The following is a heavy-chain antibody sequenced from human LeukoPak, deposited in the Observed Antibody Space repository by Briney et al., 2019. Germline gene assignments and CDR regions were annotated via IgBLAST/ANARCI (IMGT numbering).Heavy chain of an antibody. J-gene: IGHJ4*02. V-gene: IGHV7-4-1*02. CDR2: INTNTGNP. D-gene: IGHD3-10*01. CDR1: GYTFTSYA. Sequence: ASVKVSGMASGYTFTSYAMNWVRQAPGQGLEWMGWINTNTGNPTYAQGFTGRFVFSLDTSVSTAYLQISSLKAEDTAVYYCARGRTMVRRLTDSLDYWGQGTLVTVSS. CDR3: ARGRTMVRRLTDSLDY.